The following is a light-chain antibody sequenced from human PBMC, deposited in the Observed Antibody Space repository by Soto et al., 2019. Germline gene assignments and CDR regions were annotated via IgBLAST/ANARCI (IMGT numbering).Light chain of an antibody. CDR2: EVS. J-gene: IGLJ2*01. V-gene: IGLV2-14*01. CDR3: SSYTSSSTVV. Sequence: QSVLTQPASVSGSPGQSITISCTGTSSDLGGYNYVSWYQQHPGKAPKLMIYEVSNRPSGVSNRFSGSKSGNTASLTISGLQAEDEADYYCSSYTSSSTVVFGGGTQLTVL. CDR1: SSDLGGYNY.